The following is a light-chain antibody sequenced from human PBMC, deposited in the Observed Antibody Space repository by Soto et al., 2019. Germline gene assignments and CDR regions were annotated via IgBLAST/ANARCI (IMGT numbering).Light chain of an antibody. CDR3: QQRSNWPLT. J-gene: IGKJ4*01. Sequence: EVVLTQSPATLSLSPGESATLSCRASQSVSSYLVWYQQKLGQAPRLLIYDASNRATGIPARFSGSGSGIDFTLTIISLEPEDFAVYFCQQRSNWPLTFGGGTKVEIK. CDR1: QSVSSY. V-gene: IGKV3-11*01. CDR2: DAS.